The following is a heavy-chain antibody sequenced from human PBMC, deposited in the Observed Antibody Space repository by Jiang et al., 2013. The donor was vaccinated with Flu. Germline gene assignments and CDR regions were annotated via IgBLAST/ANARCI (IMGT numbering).Heavy chain of an antibody. V-gene: IGHV4-31*03. Sequence: PGLVKPSQTLSLTCSVSGGSINSVGYYWSWIRQHPGKGLEWIGYIYYSGKSYSNPSLQSRAITTLDTSKNHFSLTLNSVTAADTAVYYCARGGRGAVDIWGQGTMVTVSS. CDR3: ARGGRGAVDI. D-gene: IGHD5-24*01. CDR1: GGSINSVGYY. CDR2: IYYSGKS. J-gene: IGHJ3*02.